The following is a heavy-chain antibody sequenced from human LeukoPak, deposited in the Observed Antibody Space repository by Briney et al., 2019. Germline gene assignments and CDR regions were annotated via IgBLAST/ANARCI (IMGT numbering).Heavy chain of an antibody. CDR2: INPNGGGT. Sequence: ASVKVSCKASGGTFSSYAISWVRQAPGQGLEWMGRINPNGGGTNYAQKFQGRVTMTRDTSISTAYMELSRLRSDDTAVYYCARDRLGATTSWFDPWGQGTLVTVSS. D-gene: IGHD1-26*01. CDR3: ARDRLGATTSWFDP. V-gene: IGHV1-2*06. CDR1: GGTFSSYA. J-gene: IGHJ5*02.